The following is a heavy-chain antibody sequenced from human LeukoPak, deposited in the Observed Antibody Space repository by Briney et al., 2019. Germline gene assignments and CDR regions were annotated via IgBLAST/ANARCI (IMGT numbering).Heavy chain of an antibody. D-gene: IGHD3-10*01. CDR3: ARVRAMVRGVHNHHYYYYGMDV. Sequence: ASVKVSCKASGYTFTSYYMHWVRQAPGQGLEWMGIINPSGGSTSYAQKFQGRVTMTRDTSTSTVYMELSSLRSEDTAVYYCARVRAMVRGVHNHHYYYYGMDVWGQGITVTVSS. J-gene: IGHJ6*02. CDR1: GYTFTSYY. V-gene: IGHV1-46*01. CDR2: INPSGGST.